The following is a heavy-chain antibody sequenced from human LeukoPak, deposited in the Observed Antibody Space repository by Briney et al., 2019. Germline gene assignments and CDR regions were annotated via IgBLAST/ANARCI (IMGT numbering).Heavy chain of an antibody. D-gene: IGHD6-19*01. CDR1: GYTFTGYY. Sequence: ASVKVSCKASGYTFTGYYMHWVRQAPGQGLEWMGWINPNSGGTNYAQKFQGRVTMTRDTSISTAYMELSRLRSDDTAVYYCARGDSSGWFARYYYYMDVWGKGTTVTVSS. CDR3: ARGDSSGWFARYYYYMDV. J-gene: IGHJ6*03. CDR2: INPNSGGT. V-gene: IGHV1-2*02.